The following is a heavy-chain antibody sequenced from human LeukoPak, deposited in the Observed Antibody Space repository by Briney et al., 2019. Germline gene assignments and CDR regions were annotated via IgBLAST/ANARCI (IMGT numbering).Heavy chain of an antibody. Sequence: SETLSLTCTVSGGSISSYYRSWIRQPPGKGLEWIGYIYYSGSTNYNPSLKSRVTISVDTSRNQFSLKLSSVTAADTAVYYCARGSTFGSEDLDYWGQGTLVTVSS. D-gene: IGHD3-10*01. CDR1: GGSISSYY. V-gene: IGHV4-59*01. CDR3: ARGSTFGSEDLDY. J-gene: IGHJ4*02. CDR2: IYYSGST.